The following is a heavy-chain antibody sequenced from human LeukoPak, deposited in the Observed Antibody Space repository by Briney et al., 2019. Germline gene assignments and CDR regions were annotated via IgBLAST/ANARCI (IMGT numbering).Heavy chain of an antibody. Sequence: SQTLSLTCAVSGGSISSGGYSWSWIRQPPGKGPEWIGYIYHSGSTYYNPSLKSRVTISVDRSKNQFSLKLSSVTAADTAVYYCARARVVAASYYFDYWGQGTLVTVSS. CDR3: ARARVVAASYYFDY. CDR1: GGSISSGGYS. D-gene: IGHD2-15*01. J-gene: IGHJ4*02. V-gene: IGHV4-30-2*01. CDR2: IYHSGST.